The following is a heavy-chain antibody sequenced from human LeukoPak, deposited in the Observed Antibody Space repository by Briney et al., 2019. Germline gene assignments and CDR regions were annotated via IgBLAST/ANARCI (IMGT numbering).Heavy chain of an antibody. Sequence: GGSLRLSCAVSGFTVSSNYMSWVRQAPGKGLEWVASISSSSNYIFYADSVKGRFTISSDNAKNSLYLQMNSLGAEDTAVYYCARDAYYYDTGAFSIRRGGAYWGQGTLVTVSS. D-gene: IGHD3-22*01. CDR3: ARDAYYYDTGAFSIRRGGAY. J-gene: IGHJ4*02. V-gene: IGHV3-21*01. CDR2: ISSSSNYI. CDR1: GFTVSSNY.